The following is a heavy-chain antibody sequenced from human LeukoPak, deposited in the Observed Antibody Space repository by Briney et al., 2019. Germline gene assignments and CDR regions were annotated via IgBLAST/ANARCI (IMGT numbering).Heavy chain of an antibody. CDR3: ARGNLLVLP. D-gene: IGHD3-10*01. CDR2: ISSSSSYI. J-gene: IGHJ5*02. CDR1: GFTFSSYS. V-gene: IGHV3-21*01. Sequence: PGGSLTLSCAASGFTFSSYSMNWVHQAPGKGLEWVSSISSSSSYIYYADSVKGRFTISRDNAKNSLYLQMNSLRAEDTAVYYCARGNLLVLPWGQGTLVTASP.